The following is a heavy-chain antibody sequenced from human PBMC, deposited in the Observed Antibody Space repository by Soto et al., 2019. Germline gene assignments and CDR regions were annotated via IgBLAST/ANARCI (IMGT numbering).Heavy chain of an antibody. CDR1: GFPFSDYS. V-gene: IGHV3-21*02. Sequence: EVQLVESGGGLVKPGGSLRLACAASGFPFSDYSWNWVRQTPGKGLGWVSSISPSSDSSYYADSVKGRFTISRDNAKNSLFLQMNSLRDEDTAVYYCARPRGPRGYDLIDYWGQGTLVIVSS. D-gene: IGHD5-12*01. CDR3: ARPRGPRGYDLIDY. J-gene: IGHJ4*02. CDR2: ISPSSDSS.